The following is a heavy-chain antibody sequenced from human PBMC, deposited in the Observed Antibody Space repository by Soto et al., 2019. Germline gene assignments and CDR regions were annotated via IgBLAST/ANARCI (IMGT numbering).Heavy chain of an antibody. CDR2: IIPIFGTA. Sequence: QVQLVQSGAEVKKPGSSVKVSCKASGGTFSSYAISWVRQAPGQGLEWMGGIIPIFGTANYAQKFQGRVTITADESTSTASRELGSLRSEDTAVYYCARGYQATVTSGGRYGMDVWGQGTTVTVSS. CDR1: GGTFSSYA. CDR3: ARGYQATVTSGGRYGMDV. D-gene: IGHD4-17*01. J-gene: IGHJ6*02. V-gene: IGHV1-69*12.